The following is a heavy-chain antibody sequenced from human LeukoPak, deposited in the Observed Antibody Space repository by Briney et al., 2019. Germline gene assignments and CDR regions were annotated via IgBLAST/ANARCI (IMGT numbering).Heavy chain of an antibody. V-gene: IGHV3-23*01. CDR2: ITGSGGDA. CDR1: GFTFSNYA. D-gene: IGHD2-15*01. Sequence: PGGSLRLSCAASGFTFSNYAMNWVRQAPGKGLEWVSSITGSGGDAYYADSVKGRFTISRDNSKNTLDLQVNSLRAEDTAVYYCAKGLKGCSGSSCYYFFDFWGQGALITVSS. CDR3: AKGLKGCSGSSCYYFFDF. J-gene: IGHJ4*02.